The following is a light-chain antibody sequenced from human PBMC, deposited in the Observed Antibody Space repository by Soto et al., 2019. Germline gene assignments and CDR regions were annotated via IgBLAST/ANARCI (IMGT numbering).Light chain of an antibody. J-gene: IGKJ4*01. V-gene: IGKV1-33*01. CDR2: TAS. CDR1: HDIGDH. CDR3: QQYDNVPTLT. Sequence: DIQMTQSPSSLSASVGDRVTITCQARHDIGDHLNWYQQKPRKVPNLLIYTASILETGVPSRFSGSGSVTYFTFTISSRQPEDIATYYWQQYDNVPTLTFGGGTKVEIK.